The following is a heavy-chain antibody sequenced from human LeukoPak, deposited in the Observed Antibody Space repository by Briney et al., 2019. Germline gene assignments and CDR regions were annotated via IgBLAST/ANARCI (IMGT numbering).Heavy chain of an antibody. J-gene: IGHJ5*02. CDR3: ARRYCSSTSCWWDWFDP. V-gene: IGHV4-4*07. CDR2: IYTSGST. D-gene: IGHD2-2*01. CDR1: GASISSYY. Sequence: SETLSLTCTVSGASISSYYWSWIRQPAGKGLEWIGRIYTSGSTNYNPSLKSRVTMSVDTSKNQFSLKLSSVTAADTAVYYCARRYCSSTSCWWDWFDPWGQGTLVTVSS.